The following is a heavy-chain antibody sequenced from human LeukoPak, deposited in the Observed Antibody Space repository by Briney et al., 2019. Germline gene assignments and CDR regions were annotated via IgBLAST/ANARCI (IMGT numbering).Heavy chain of an antibody. Sequence: QSGGSLRLSCAASGFTFSSYLMHWVRQAPGKGLVWVSRINSDGIITTYADSVKGRFTISRDNAKNTLYLQMNNLRAEDTAVYYCARDLSFGAPYNWFDPWGQGTLVTVSS. V-gene: IGHV3-74*01. D-gene: IGHD3-10*01. CDR2: INSDGIIT. CDR3: ARDLSFGAPYNWFDP. J-gene: IGHJ5*02. CDR1: GFTFSSYL.